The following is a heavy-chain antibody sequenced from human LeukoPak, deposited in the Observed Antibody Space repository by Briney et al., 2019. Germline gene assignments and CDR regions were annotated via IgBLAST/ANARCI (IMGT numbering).Heavy chain of an antibody. D-gene: IGHD1/OR15-1a*01. V-gene: IGHV4-59*13. J-gene: IGHJ4*02. CDR3: TRGRTASRRISDF. CDR1: GASIKSYY. Sequence: KPSETLSLTCNVSGASIKSYYWNWFRQPPGKGLEWIGYLYYTGTTSLNPSLKSRVTMSTDTTKNQFSVTLTSVTSADTALYFCTRGRTASRRISDFWGQGILVTVSS. CDR2: LYYTGTT.